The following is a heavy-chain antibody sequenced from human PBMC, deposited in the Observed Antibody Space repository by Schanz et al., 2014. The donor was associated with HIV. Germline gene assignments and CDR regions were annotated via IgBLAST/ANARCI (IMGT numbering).Heavy chain of an antibody. CDR2: IMPKFGTE. V-gene: IGHV1-69*01. CDR1: GGTFRVYA. D-gene: IGHD3-22*01. CDR3: VRVANYDGDDYYQRSHFDL. J-gene: IGHJ4*02. Sequence: QVPLVQSGAEVKKPGSSVKVSCKTFGGTFRVYAISWVRQAPGQGLEWLGLIMPKFGTENYAQKYQGRVTLTADATTAYMDLSSLKFEDTAVYYCVRVANYDGDDYYQRSHFDLWGQGTLVTVSS.